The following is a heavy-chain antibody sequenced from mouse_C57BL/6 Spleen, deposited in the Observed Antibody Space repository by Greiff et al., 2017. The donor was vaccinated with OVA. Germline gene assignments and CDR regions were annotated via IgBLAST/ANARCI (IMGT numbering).Heavy chain of an antibody. D-gene: IGHD2-5*01. CDR1: GFTFSDYG. CDR3: ARSNYGGAWFAY. Sequence: EVKLVESGGGLVKPGGSLKLSCAASGFTFSDYGMHWVRQAPEKGLEWVAYISSGSSTIYYADTVKGRFTISRDNAKNTLFLQLTSLRSEDTAMYYCARSNYGGAWFAYWGQGTLVTVSA. J-gene: IGHJ3*01. V-gene: IGHV5-17*01. CDR2: ISSGSSTI.